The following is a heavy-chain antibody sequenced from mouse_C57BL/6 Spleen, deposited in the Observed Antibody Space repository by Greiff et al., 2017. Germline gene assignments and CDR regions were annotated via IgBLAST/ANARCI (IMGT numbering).Heavy chain of an antibody. CDR1: GYTFTDYY. CDR2: INPNNGGT. CDR3: ASPLYYGYTWFAY. Sequence: EVQLQQSGPELVKPGASVKISCKASGYTFTDYYMNWVKQSHGKSLEWIGDINPNNGGTSYNQKFKGKATLTVDKSSSTAYMELRSLTSEDSAVYYCASPLYYGYTWFAYWGQGTLVTVSA. J-gene: IGHJ3*01. D-gene: IGHD2-2*01. V-gene: IGHV1-26*01.